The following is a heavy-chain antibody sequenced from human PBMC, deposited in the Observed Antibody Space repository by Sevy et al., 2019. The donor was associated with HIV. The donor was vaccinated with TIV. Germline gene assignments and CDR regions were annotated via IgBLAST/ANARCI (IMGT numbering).Heavy chain of an antibody. CDR3: ATTKDYYDSSGYPFDY. V-gene: IGHV1-24*01. CDR1: GYTLTEFS. Sequence: ASVKVSCKVSGYTLTEFSMHWVRQAPGKGLEWMGTFDPEDGETIYAQKFQGRVTMTEDTSTDTVSMELSSLRSEDTAVYYCATTKDYYDSSGYPFDYWGQGTLVTVSS. D-gene: IGHD3-22*01. J-gene: IGHJ4*02. CDR2: FDPEDGET.